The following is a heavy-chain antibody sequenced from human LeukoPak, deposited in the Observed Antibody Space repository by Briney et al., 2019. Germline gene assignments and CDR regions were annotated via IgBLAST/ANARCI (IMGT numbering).Heavy chain of an antibody. CDR2: ANQDGSEM. D-gene: IGHD2-2*01. Sequence: PGGSLRLSCAASGFRFSDYWMNWVRQAPGKGLEWVANANQDGSEMYYADSVKGRFTISRDNAENSLSLQMSSLRAEDTAVYFCARSEDQLLLYSYYYYLDVWGKGTKVAVSS. J-gene: IGHJ6*03. V-gene: IGHV3-7*01. CDR1: GFRFSDYW. CDR3: ARSEDQLLLYSYYYYLDV.